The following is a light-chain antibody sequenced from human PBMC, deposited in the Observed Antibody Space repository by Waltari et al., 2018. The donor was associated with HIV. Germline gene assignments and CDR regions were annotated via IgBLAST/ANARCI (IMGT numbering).Light chain of an antibody. CDR1: RSYLAPTS. V-gene: IGLV1-47*02. CDR2: SYS. CDR3: ATWADSLSAWV. Sequence: SLLTQPPSTSAAPGQRVNISCSGSRSYLAPTSVFWYQQVPGAAPNLVIYSYSHRLPGVPDRFSGSKSGTSASLTISALRSEDEAIYYCATWADSLSAWVFGGGTKVTVL. J-gene: IGLJ3*02.